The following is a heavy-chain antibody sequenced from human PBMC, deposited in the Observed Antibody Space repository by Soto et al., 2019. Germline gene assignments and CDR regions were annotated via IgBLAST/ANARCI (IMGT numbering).Heavy chain of an antibody. CDR1: GFTISSYA. V-gene: IGHV3-64D*06. J-gene: IGHJ4*02. Sequence: EVQLVESGGGLVQPGGSLRLSCSASGFTISSYAMHWVRQAPGTGLESVSVTYSKGGSTHYADSVRGRFTISTDNPKNTLKLQMMSVRAGETSVYSGLSDLCGFESWGQGTLVTVSS. CDR3: LSDLCGFES. CDR2: TYSKGGST.